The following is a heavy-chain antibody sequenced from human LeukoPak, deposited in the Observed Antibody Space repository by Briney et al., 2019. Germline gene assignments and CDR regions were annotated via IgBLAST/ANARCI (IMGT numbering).Heavy chain of an antibody. J-gene: IGHJ4*02. CDR3: ARGVSEYYYDSSGYYYNDY. D-gene: IGHD3-22*01. CDR2: ISAYNGNT. V-gene: IGHV1-18*01. CDR1: GYTFTSYG. Sequence: GASVKVSCKASGYTFTSYGISWVRQAPGQGLEWMGWISAYNGNTNYAQKLQGRVTMTTDTSTSTAYMELRSLRSDDTAVYYCARGVSEYYYDSSGYYYNDYWGQGTLVTVSS.